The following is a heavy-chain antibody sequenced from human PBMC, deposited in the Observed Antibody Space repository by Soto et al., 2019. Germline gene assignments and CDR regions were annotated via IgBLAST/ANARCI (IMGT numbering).Heavy chain of an antibody. Sequence: EVQLVESGGGLFQPGGSLRLSCAAPGFPFGNYWMSWVRQAPGKGLGWVSRIISDGRVSSYADSVKGRLTISRDNVKNTLYLQMDSLRAEDTAVYYCARGDCVGGTCYSLAGSFYYYMDVWGKGTTVTVFS. CDR1: GFPFGNYW. CDR2: IISDGRVS. J-gene: IGHJ6*03. D-gene: IGHD2-15*01. CDR3: ARGDCVGGTCYSLAGSFYYYMDV. V-gene: IGHV3-74*01.